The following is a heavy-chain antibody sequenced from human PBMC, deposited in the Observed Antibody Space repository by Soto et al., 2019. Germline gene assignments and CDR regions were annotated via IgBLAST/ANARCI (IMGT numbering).Heavy chain of an antibody. Sequence: GGSLRLSCAASGFSFSSYAIHWVRQAPGKGLEWVAVISYDGSDMYYGDSVKGRFTISRDNSNNTLYLQMNSLRPDDTALYYCAKDPRGIVGAGAWLDSWGQGGLGTVSS. CDR1: GFSFSSYA. CDR2: ISYDGSDM. D-gene: IGHD1-26*01. V-gene: IGHV3-30*18. J-gene: IGHJ5*01. CDR3: AKDPRGIVGAGAWLDS.